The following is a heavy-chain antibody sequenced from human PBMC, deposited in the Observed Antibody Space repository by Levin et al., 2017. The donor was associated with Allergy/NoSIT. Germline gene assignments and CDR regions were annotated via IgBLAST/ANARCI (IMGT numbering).Heavy chain of an antibody. CDR1: GFTFSSYA. D-gene: IGHD5-18*01. Sequence: GGSLRLSCAASGFTFSSYAMSWVRQAPGKGLEWVSAISGSGGSTYYADSVKGRFTISRDNSKNTLYLQMNSLRAEDTAVYYCAKKSSLWIQLWLHGPGTEFDYWGQGTLVTVSS. J-gene: IGHJ4*02. CDR2: ISGSGGST. CDR3: AKKSSLWIQLWLHGPGTEFDY. V-gene: IGHV3-23*01.